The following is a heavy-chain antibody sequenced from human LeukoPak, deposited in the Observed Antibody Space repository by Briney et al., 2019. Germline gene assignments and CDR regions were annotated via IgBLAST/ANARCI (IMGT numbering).Heavy chain of an antibody. CDR2: IRYDGSNK. CDR3: ARGIVVVTAADYYLDY. Sequence: GGSLRLSCAASGFTFSSYGMHWVRQAPGKGLEWVAVIRYDGSNKYYADSVKGRFTISRDNSKNTLYLQMNSLRAEDTAVYYCARGIVVVTAADYYLDYWGQGTLVPVSS. J-gene: IGHJ4*02. D-gene: IGHD2-21*02. CDR1: GFTFSSYG. V-gene: IGHV3-33*01.